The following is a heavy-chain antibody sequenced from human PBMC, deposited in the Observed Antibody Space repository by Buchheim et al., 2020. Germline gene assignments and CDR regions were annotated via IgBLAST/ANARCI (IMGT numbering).Heavy chain of an antibody. CDR2: ISGSLTST. J-gene: IGHJ4*02. Sequence: EVQLLESGGGLVQPGGSLRLSCAASGLLFSNYAMSWVRQAPGKGLEWLPSISGSLTSTYYADSVKGRFTISRDNSRNTVYLQMHSLRAEDTAIYYCAKNEPLLATIDYWGQGTL. CDR1: GLLFSNYA. CDR3: AKNEPLLATIDY. V-gene: IGHV3-23*01.